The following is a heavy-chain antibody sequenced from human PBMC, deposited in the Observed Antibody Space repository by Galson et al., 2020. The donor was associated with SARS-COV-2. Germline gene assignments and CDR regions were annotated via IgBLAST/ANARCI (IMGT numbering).Heavy chain of an antibody. V-gene: IGHV3-23*01. CDR3: AKTIDMATHYYDNGMCC. CDR2: ISASGTST. D-gene: IGHD5-12*01. CDR1: GFIFNSYA. J-gene: IGHJ6*02. Sequence: GGSLRLSCAASGFIFNSYAMNWVRQAPGKGLEWVSSISASGTSTYYADPVKGRFTISRDNAGNTLYLHMSSLRAEDTAVYYWAKTIDMATHYYDNGMCCWGQGTTGTVSS.